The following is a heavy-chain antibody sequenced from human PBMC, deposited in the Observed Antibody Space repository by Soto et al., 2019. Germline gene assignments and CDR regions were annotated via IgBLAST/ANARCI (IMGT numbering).Heavy chain of an antibody. CDR2: ISYDGSNK. Sequence: GGSLRLSCAAYGFTFSSYAMHWVRQAPGKGLEWVAVISYDGSNKYYADSVKGRFTISRDNSKNTLYLQMNSLRAEDTAVYYCARDKGRGYCSSTSCYWYYYYYGMDVWGQGTTVTVSS. D-gene: IGHD2-2*01. CDR3: ARDKGRGYCSSTSCYWYYYYYGMDV. V-gene: IGHV3-30-3*01. CDR1: GFTFSSYA. J-gene: IGHJ6*02.